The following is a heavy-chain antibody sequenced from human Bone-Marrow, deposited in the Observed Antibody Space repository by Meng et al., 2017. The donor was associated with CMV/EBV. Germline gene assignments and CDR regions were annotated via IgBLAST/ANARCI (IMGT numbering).Heavy chain of an antibody. CDR2: ISGSGGST. CDR3: AREDYYDSSGFSPGIFDP. D-gene: IGHD3-22*01. Sequence: GESLKISCAASGFTFSSYAMSWVRQAPGKGLEWVSAISGSGGSTYYADSVKGRFTISRDNSKNTLYLQMNSLRAEDTAVYYCAREDYYDSSGFSPGIFDPWGQGTLVTVSS. V-gene: IGHV3-23*01. CDR1: GFTFSSYA. J-gene: IGHJ5*02.